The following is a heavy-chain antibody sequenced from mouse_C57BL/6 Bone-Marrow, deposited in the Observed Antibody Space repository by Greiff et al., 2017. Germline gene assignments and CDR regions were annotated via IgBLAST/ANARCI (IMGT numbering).Heavy chain of an antibody. CDR3: ARVLWLRYYAMDY. V-gene: IGHV1-4*01. CDR2: INPSSGYT. CDR1: GYTFTSYT. J-gene: IGHJ4*01. D-gene: IGHD2-2*01. Sequence: QVQLQQSGAELARPGASVKMSCKASGYTFTSYTMHWVKQRPGQGLEWIGYINPSSGYTKYNQKFKDKATLTADKSSSTAYMQLSSLTSEDSAVXYSARVLWLRYYAMDYWGQGTSVTVSS.